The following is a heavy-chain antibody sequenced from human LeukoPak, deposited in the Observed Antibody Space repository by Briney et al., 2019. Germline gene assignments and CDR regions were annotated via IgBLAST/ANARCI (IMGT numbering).Heavy chain of an antibody. V-gene: IGHV3-23*01. J-gene: IGHJ4*02. CDR3: AKDLSYTSGASDH. Sequence: PGGSLRLSCAASGFTLSAFAMTWVRQAPGKGLEWVSTITDDGYNTYSADSVKGRITFSRDNSKNTLSVQLRSLRAEDTAVYYCAKDLSYTSGASDHWGQGTLVTVSS. CDR2: ITDDGYNT. CDR1: GFTLSAFA. D-gene: IGHD6-19*01.